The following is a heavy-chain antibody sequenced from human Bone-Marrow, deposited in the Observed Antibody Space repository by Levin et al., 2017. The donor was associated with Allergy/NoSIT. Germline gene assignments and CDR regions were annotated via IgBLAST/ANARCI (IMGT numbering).Heavy chain of an antibody. J-gene: IGHJ3*02. CDR2: ITWNSGRI. CDR3: AKAKWELSFLDGCDI. V-gene: IGHV3-9*01. Sequence: QTGGSLRLSCAASGFTFDDYAMHWVRKAPGKGLEWLSGITWNSGRIDYAESVKGRFTISRDNARNSLYLQVDSLRSEDTALYYCAKAKWELSFLDGCDIWGQGTVVAVSS. D-gene: IGHD3-16*02. CDR1: GFTFDDYA.